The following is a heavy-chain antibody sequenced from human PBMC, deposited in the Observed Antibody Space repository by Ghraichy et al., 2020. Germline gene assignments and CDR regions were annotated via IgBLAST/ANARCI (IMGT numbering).Heavy chain of an antibody. CDR1: GFTFSSYA. CDR2: ISSNGGST. Sequence: GGSLRLSCSASGFTFSSYAMHWVRQAPGKGLEYVSAISSNGGSTYYADSVKGRFTISRDNSKNTLYLQMSSLRAEDTAVYYCVKGKDIVVSYFDYWGQGTLVTVSS. D-gene: IGHD2-15*01. V-gene: IGHV3-64D*06. J-gene: IGHJ4*02. CDR3: VKGKDIVVSYFDY.